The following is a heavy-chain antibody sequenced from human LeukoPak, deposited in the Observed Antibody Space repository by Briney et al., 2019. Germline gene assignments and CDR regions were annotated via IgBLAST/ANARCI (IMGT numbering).Heavy chain of an antibody. CDR1: GYTFTNYW. Sequence: GESLMILCWGSGYTFTNYWIAWVRQMPGTGLEWMGTIYPGDSDTRYNPSFERQVLLSADRSINTAYVHWTSLKASDTAMYYCARAERVYSYGSDAFDVWGQGTVVTVSS. CDR2: IYPGDSDT. J-gene: IGHJ3*01. V-gene: IGHV5-51*01. CDR3: ARAERVYSYGSDAFDV. D-gene: IGHD5-18*01.